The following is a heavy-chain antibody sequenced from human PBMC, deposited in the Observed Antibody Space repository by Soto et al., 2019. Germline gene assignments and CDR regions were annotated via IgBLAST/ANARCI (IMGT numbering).Heavy chain of an antibody. CDR3: ARDIREGATIYDY. CDR1: GFTFSSYS. J-gene: IGHJ4*02. Sequence: GGSLRLSCAASGFTFSSYSMNWVRQAPGKGLEWVSSISSSSSYIYYADSVKGRFTISRDNAKNSLYLQMNSLRAEDTAVYYCARDIREGATIYDYWGQGTLVTVSS. CDR2: ISSSSSYI. D-gene: IGHD1-26*01. V-gene: IGHV3-21*01.